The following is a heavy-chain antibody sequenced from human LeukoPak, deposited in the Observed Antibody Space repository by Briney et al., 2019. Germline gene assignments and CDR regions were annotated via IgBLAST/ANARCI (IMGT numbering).Heavy chain of an antibody. V-gene: IGHV4-31*03. CDR3: ARSEAGAVYYDSSGYPDAFDI. Sequence: PSETLSLTCTVSGGSISSGGYYWSWIRQHPGKGLEWIGYIYYSGSTYYNLSLKSRVTISVDTSKNQFSLKLSSVTAADTAVYYCARSEAGAVYYDSSGYPDAFDIWGQGTMVTVSS. CDR1: GGSISSGGYY. J-gene: IGHJ3*02. D-gene: IGHD3-22*01. CDR2: IYYSGST.